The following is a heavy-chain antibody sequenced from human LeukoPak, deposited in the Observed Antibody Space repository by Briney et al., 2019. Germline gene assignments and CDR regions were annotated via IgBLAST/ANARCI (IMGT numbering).Heavy chain of an antibody. Sequence: GGSLRLSCAASGFTFSSYAMSWVRQAPGKGLEWVSTISSSGGRTYYAGSVKGRFTISRDNSKNTLYLQMNSLRAKDTAVYYCAKVVGATTRGYFDYWGQGTLVTVSS. J-gene: IGHJ4*02. V-gene: IGHV3-23*01. CDR3: AKVVGATTRGYFDY. D-gene: IGHD1-26*01. CDR2: ISSSGGRT. CDR1: GFTFSSYA.